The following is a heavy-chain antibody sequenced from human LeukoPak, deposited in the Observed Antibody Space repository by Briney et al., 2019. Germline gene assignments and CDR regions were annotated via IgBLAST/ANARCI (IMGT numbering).Heavy chain of an antibody. V-gene: IGHV5-51*01. J-gene: IGHJ4*02. CDR2: IYPGDSDT. Sequence: GESLKISCKGSGYSFTTSWIGWVRQMPVKGLEWMGIIYPGDSDTRYIPSFQGPVTISADKSISTAYLQWSSLKASDTAMYYCATSPYCTGGTCYFSNNWGQGTLVTVSS. CDR3: ATSPYCTGGTCYFSNN. D-gene: IGHD2-15*01. CDR1: GYSFTTSW.